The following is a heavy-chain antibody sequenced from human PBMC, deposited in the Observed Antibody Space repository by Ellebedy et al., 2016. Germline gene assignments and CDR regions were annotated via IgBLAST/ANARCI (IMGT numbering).Heavy chain of an antibody. V-gene: IGHV3-30*18. CDR1: GFTFSSYG. CDR3: AKDGEDYGGNSAFDY. J-gene: IGHJ4*02. CDR2: ISYDGSNK. D-gene: IGHD4-23*01. Sequence: GESLKISXEASGFTFSSYGMHWVRQAPGKGLEWVAVISYDGSNKYYADSVKGRFTISRDNSKNTLSLEMSSLRAEDTAVYYCAKDGEDYGGNSAFDYWGQGTLVTVSS.